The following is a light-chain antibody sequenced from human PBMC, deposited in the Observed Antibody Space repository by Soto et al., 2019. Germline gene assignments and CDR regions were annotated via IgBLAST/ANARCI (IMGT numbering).Light chain of an antibody. CDR2: LNSDGSH. CDR1: SGHSSYA. J-gene: IGLJ2*01. CDR3: QTWGTGIYVV. Sequence: QSVLTQSPSASASLGASGKLTCTLSSGHSSYAIAWHQQQPEKGPRYLMKLNSDGSHSKGDGIPDRFSGSSSGAERYLTISSLQSEDEADYYCQTWGTGIYVVFGGGTKLTVL. V-gene: IGLV4-69*01.